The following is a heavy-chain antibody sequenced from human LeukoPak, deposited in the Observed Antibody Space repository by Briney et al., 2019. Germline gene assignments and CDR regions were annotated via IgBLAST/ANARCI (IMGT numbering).Heavy chain of an antibody. V-gene: IGHV4-59*06. Sequence: KPSETLSLTCTVSGGSISSYYWSWIRQHPGKGLEWIGYIYYSGSTYYNPSLKSRVTISVDTSKNQFSLKLSSVTAADTAVYYCARSYCSSTSCSPYYYYYMDVWGKGTTVTVSS. CDR3: ARSYCSSTSCSPYYYYYMDV. D-gene: IGHD2-2*01. J-gene: IGHJ6*03. CDR2: IYYSGST. CDR1: GGSISSYY.